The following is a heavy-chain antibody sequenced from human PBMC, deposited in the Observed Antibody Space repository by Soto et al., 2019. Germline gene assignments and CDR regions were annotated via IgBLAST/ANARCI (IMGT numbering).Heavy chain of an antibody. CDR3: AKAIINRWYEDY. V-gene: IGHV3-23*01. CDR1: GFTIRSYA. CDR2: MSSSGGNI. D-gene: IGHD6-13*01. Sequence: PGGSLRLSCAASGFTIRSYAMSWVRQAPGKGLEWVSAMSSSGGNIYYADSVKGRFTISRDNSKNTLYLQMNSLRAEDTAVYYCAKAIINRWYEDYWGQGTQVTVSS. J-gene: IGHJ4*02.